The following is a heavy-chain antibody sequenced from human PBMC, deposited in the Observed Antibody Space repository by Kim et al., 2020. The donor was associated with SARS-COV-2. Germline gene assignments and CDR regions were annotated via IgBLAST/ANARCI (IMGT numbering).Heavy chain of an antibody. Sequence: SETLSLTCTVSGASIGTTNYYWGWIRQSPGKGLEWIGTISYSGTTYYNPSFESRVTISIDTSRNQFSLKLSSVTAADTAVYYCARPPRGISRRSFDFWGQGTMVTVSS. V-gene: IGHV4-39*01. CDR1: GASIGTTNYY. D-gene: IGHD3-3*01. CDR3: ARPPRGISRRSFDF. J-gene: IGHJ4*01. CDR2: ISYSGTT.